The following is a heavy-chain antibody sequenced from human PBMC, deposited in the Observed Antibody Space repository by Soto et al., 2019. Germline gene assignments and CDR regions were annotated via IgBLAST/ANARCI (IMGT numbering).Heavy chain of an antibody. V-gene: IGHV4-61*01. CDR1: GGSVCSGSYF. CDR3: AGDYGGYYFDY. J-gene: IGHJ4*02. D-gene: IGHD4-17*01. Sequence: PSETLSLTCTVSGGSVCSGSYFGNRVRQPPGKGLEWIGYMQYSGSTNYNPSLKSRVTISVDTSKNQFSLKLSSVTAADTAVYYCAGDYGGYYFDYWGQGTLVTVSS. CDR2: MQYSGST.